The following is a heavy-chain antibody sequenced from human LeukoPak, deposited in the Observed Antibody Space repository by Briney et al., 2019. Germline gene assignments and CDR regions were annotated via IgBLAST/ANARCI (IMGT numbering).Heavy chain of an antibody. CDR2: IYYSGST. D-gene: IGHD3-22*01. J-gene: IGHJ4*02. V-gene: IGHV4-59*01. Sequence: PSETLSLTCTVSGGSISSYYWSWIRQPPGKGLEWIGYIYYSGSTNYNPSLKSRVTISVDTSKNQFSLKLSSVTAADTAVYYCARAPSPMYYYDSSGYYLDYWGQGTLVTVSS. CDR3: ARAPSPMYYYDSSGYYLDY. CDR1: GGSISSYY.